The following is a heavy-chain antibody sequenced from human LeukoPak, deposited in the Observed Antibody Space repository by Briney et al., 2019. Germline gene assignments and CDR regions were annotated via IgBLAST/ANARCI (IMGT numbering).Heavy chain of an antibody. D-gene: IGHD3-16*01. CDR2: ISSGGTSI. CDR1: GFSFSDYY. Sequence: PGGSLRLSCAASGFSFSDYYMSWIRQAPGKGLEWVSYISSGGTSIYYADSVRGRFTISRDNAENSLYLQMTSLRVDDTAVYYCARTWGAADSWGQGALVTVSP. J-gene: IGHJ4*02. CDR3: ARTWGAADS. V-gene: IGHV3-11*04.